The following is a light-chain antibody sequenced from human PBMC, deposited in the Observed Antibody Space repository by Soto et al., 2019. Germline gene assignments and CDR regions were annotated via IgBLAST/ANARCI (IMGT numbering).Light chain of an antibody. J-gene: IGKJ1*01. CDR2: AAS. CDR3: LQDYNYPPT. Sequence: AIQMTQSPSSLSASVGDRVTITCRASQGIRNDLGWYQQKPGKAPKLPIYAASSLQSGVPSRFCGSGSGTDFTLTISSLQPEDFATYYCLQDYNYPPTFGQGTKVEIK. CDR1: QGIRND. V-gene: IGKV1-6*01.